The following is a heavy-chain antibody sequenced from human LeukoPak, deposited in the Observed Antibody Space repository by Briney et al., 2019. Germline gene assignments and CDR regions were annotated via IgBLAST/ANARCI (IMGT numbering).Heavy chain of an antibody. CDR2: IYHSGST. V-gene: IGHV4-30-2*01. D-gene: IGHD2-21*01. CDR3: ARPYCGGDCYSAAFDI. Sequence: SETLSLTCAVSGGSISSGGYSWSWIRQPPGKGLEWIGYIYHSGSTYYNPSLKSRVTISVDRSKNQFSLKLSSVTAADTAVYYCARPYCGGDCYSAAFDIWGQGTMVTVSS. J-gene: IGHJ3*02. CDR1: GGSISSGGYS.